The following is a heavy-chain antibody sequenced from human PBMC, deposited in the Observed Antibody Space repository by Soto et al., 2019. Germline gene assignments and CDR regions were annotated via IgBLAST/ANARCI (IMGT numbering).Heavy chain of an antibody. CDR1: GFTFRSYG. J-gene: IGHJ4*02. CDR3: ARDSSSGEGFDF. V-gene: IGHV3-33*01. Sequence: QVQLVESGGGVVQPGRSLRLSCAASGFTFRSYGMHWVRQAPGKGLEWMAVIWYDGNSKDYGDSVRGRFTVSRDNSKNTLYLQMDSLRAEDTAVYYCARDSSSGEGFDFWGQGTLVTVSS. CDR2: IWYDGNSK. D-gene: IGHD7-27*01.